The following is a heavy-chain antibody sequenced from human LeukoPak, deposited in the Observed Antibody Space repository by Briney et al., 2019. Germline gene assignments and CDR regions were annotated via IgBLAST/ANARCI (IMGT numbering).Heavy chain of an antibody. CDR3: ARDLGIQLWFFFNY. CDR1: GYTFTGYY. J-gene: IGHJ4*02. CDR2: ISAYNGNT. Sequence: ASVKVSCKASGYTFTGYYMHWVRQAPGQGLEWMGWISAYNGNTNYAQKLQGRVTMTTDTSTSTAYMELRSLRSDDTAVYYCARDLGIQLWFFFNYWGQGTLVTVSS. D-gene: IGHD5-18*01. V-gene: IGHV1-18*04.